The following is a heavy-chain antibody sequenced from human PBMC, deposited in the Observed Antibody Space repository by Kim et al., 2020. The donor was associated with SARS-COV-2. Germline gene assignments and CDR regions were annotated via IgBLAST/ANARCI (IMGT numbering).Heavy chain of an antibody. D-gene: IGHD6-19*01. V-gene: IGHV3-43*01. CDR3: AKDMYSSGWSDAFDI. J-gene: IGHJ3*02. CDR1: GFTFDDYT. Sequence: GGSLRLSCAASGFTFDDYTMHWVRQAPGKGLEWVSLISWDGGSTYYADSVKGRFTISRDNSKNSLYLQMNSLRTEDTALYYCAKDMYSSGWSDAFDIWGQGTMVTVSS. CDR2: ISWDGGST.